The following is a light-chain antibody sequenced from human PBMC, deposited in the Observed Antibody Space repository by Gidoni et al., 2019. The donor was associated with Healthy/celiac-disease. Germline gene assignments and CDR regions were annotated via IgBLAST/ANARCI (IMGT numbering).Light chain of an antibody. CDR1: SSDVGGYNY. CDR3: SSYTSSSTYV. CDR2: EVS. J-gene: IGLJ1*01. V-gene: IGLV2-14*01. Sequence: QSALTQPASVSGSPGQSITTSCTGTSSDVGGYNYVSWYQQHPGKAPKLMIYEVSNRPSGVSNRFAGSKSGNTASLTISGHQAEDEADYYCSSYTSSSTYVFGTGTKVTVL.